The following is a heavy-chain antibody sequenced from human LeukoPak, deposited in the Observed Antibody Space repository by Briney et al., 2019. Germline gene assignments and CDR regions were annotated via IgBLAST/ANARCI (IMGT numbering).Heavy chain of an antibody. V-gene: IGHV3-48*03. J-gene: IGHJ6*03. CDR2: ISSSGSTI. Sequence: GGSLRLSCAASGFTFSSYEMNWVRQAPGKGLEWVSYISSSGSTIYYADSVKGRFTISRDSAKNSLYLQMNSLRAEDTAVYYCAREGGYCSSTSCSYYMDVWGKGTTVTISS. CDR3: AREGGYCSSTSCSYYMDV. CDR1: GFTFSSYE. D-gene: IGHD2-2*01.